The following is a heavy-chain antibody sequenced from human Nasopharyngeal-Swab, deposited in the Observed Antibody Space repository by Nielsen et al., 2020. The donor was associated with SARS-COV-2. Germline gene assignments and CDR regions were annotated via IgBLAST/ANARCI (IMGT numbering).Heavy chain of an antibody. D-gene: IGHD6-13*01. CDR1: GYTFTGYY. V-gene: IGHV1-2*06. CDR3: ARDRVHGSWFNYYYGMDV. J-gene: IGHJ6*02. Sequence: ASVKVSCKASGYTFTGYYMHWVRQAPGQGLEWMGRINPNSGGTNYAQRFQGRVTMTRDTSISTAHMELSRLRSDDTAVYYCARDRVHGSWFNYYYGMDVWGQGTTVTVSS. CDR2: INPNSGGT.